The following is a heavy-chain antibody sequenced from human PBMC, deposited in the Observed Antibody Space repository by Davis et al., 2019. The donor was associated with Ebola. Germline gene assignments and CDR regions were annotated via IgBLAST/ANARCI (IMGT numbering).Heavy chain of an antibody. CDR2: ISSSSSYI. V-gene: IGHV3-21*01. CDR3: ASPVTALNAFDM. CDR1: GFTFSSYS. D-gene: IGHD2-21*02. J-gene: IGHJ3*02. Sequence: GESLKISCAASGFTFSSYSMNWVRQAPGKGLEWVSSISSSSSYIYYADSVKGRFTISRDNAKNSLYLEMNSLRAEDTAVYYCASPVTALNAFDMWGQGTMVTVSS.